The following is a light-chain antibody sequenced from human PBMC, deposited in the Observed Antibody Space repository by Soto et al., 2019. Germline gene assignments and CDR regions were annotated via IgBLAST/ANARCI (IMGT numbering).Light chain of an antibody. CDR3: QQYGSSPFT. Sequence: EIVLTQSPGTLSFSPGDRATLSCRSSQGVTGSYLAWYQQKPGQAPRLLIYGASSRATGIPDRFSGSGSGTDFTLTISRLEPEDFAVYYCQQYGSSPFTFGQGTRLEIK. CDR2: GAS. J-gene: IGKJ5*01. V-gene: IGKV3-20*01. CDR1: QGVTGSY.